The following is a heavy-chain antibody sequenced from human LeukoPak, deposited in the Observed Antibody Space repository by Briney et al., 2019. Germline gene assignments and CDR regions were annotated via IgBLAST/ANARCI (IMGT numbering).Heavy chain of an antibody. Sequence: SETLSLTCTVSGVSISSYYWSWIRQPAGKGLEWIGRIYTSGSTNYNPSLKSRVTMSVDTSKNQLSLKLSSVTAADSAVFYCARAGDGYTSGYFDYWGQGTLVTVSS. D-gene: IGHD5-24*01. V-gene: IGHV4-4*07. J-gene: IGHJ4*02. CDR2: IYTSGST. CDR1: GVSISSYY. CDR3: ARAGDGYTSGYFDY.